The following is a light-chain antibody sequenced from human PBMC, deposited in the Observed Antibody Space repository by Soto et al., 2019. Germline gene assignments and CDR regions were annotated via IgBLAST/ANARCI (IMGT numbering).Light chain of an antibody. Sequence: EVVMTQSPATLSVSPGERATLSCRASQTVSTNLAWYQQKPGQSPRLLIYGTSTRATGVPARLSGSGSGTEFTLSISSLQSEDFAVYYCHQYNFWPSFGQGTKVDIK. CDR1: QTVSTN. V-gene: IGKV3-15*01. CDR3: HQYNFWPS. CDR2: GTS. J-gene: IGKJ1*01.